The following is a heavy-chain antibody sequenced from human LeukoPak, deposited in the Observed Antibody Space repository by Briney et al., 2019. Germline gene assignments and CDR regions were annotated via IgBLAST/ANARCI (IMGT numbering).Heavy chain of an antibody. CDR2: ISSSSSTI. V-gene: IGHV3-48*04. J-gene: IGHJ4*02. CDR1: GFTFSSYS. CDR3: ARSRVGATDY. Sequence: PGGSLRLSCAASGFTFSSYSMNWVRQAPGKGLEWVSYISSSSSTIYYADSVKGRFTISRDNAKNSLYLQMNSLRAEDTAVYYCARSRVGATDYWGQGTLVTVSS. D-gene: IGHD1-26*01.